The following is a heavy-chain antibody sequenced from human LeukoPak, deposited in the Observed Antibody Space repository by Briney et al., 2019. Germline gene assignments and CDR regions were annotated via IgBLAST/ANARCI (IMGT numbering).Heavy chain of an antibody. V-gene: IGHV3-23*01. CDR1: GFTFSSYS. D-gene: IGHD4/OR15-4a*01. CDR2: TSDRGDYT. Sequence: GGSLRLSCAASGFTFSSYSTSWVRQAPGKGLEWVSGTSDRGDYTYYADSVKGRFTISRDTSKNTLYLQMNSLRAEDTALYFCAKKAQYDGHYPLDYWGQGTLVTVSA. CDR3: AKKAQYDGHYPLDY. J-gene: IGHJ4*02.